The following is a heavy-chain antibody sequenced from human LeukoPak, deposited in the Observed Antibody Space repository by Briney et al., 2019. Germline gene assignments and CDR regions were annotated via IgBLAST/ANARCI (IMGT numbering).Heavy chain of an antibody. D-gene: IGHD3-16*01. CDR3: AKTSVWGSSYRGGGFDY. Sequence: PGGSLRLSCAASGFTFDDYAMHWVRQAPGKGLEWVSGISWNSGSIGYADSVKGRFTISRDNAKNSLYLQMNSLRAEDTALYYCAKTSVWGSSYRGGGFDYWGQGTLVTVS. CDR1: GFTFDDYA. CDR2: ISWNSGSI. J-gene: IGHJ4*02. V-gene: IGHV3-9*01.